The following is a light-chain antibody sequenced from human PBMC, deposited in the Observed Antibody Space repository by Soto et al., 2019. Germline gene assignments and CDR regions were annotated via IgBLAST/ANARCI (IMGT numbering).Light chain of an antibody. V-gene: IGKV1-5*03. CDR1: QSVSSW. CDR2: KAS. CDR3: QQYNNYFRT. Sequence: GGRVTITFRAGQSVSSWLAWYQQKPGKAPKLLIYKASTLESGVPSRFSGSGSGTEFTLTISSLQPDDFGTYYCQQYNNYFRTFGQGTKVDIK. J-gene: IGKJ1*01.